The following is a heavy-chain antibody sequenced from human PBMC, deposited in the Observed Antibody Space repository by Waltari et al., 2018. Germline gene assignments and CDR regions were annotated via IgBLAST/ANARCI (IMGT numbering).Heavy chain of an antibody. CDR3: ASSSFCSSTTCYLGY. Sequence: QVRLVQSAAEVKKPGASVKVSCKAPGYTFSSYRISWVRQAPGQGLEWMGWICSYNGNTDYAQKFRGRVTLTTDRSTNTAYMELRSLRSDDTAFYYCASSSFCSSTTCYLGYWGQGTLVTVSS. D-gene: IGHD2-2*01. CDR1: GYTFSSYR. CDR2: ICSYNGNT. J-gene: IGHJ4*02. V-gene: IGHV1-18*01.